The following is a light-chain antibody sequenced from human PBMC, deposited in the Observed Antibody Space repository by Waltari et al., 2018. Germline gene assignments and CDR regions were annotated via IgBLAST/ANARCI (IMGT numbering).Light chain of an antibody. V-gene: IGKV1-33*01. J-gene: IGKJ1*01. CDR3: QQYNSFPCT. CDR2: DAS. Sequence: DIQMTQSPSSLYVSVGDRVTITCQATQDIRNYLSWYQQKPGRAPKLLIYDASNLERGVPSRFSGSGSGTEFTFTITSLQPDDSATYYCQQYNSFPCTFGPGTTVELK. CDR1: QDIRNY.